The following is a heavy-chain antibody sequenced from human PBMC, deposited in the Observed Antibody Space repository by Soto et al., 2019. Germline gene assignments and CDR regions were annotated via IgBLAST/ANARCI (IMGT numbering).Heavy chain of an antibody. Sequence: EVQVVESGGGLVQPGGSLRLSCAASGFTFSNYWMNWVRQAPGKGLEWVANIQRDGSEIHYADSVRGRFTISRDNAKNLLYLQMNSLRAEDTALYYCARDRGCSGDSCHPPRYYYYGMDVWGQGTTVTVPS. J-gene: IGHJ6*02. D-gene: IGHD2-15*01. CDR1: GFTFSNYW. CDR2: IQRDGSEI. CDR3: ARDRGCSGDSCHPPRYYYYGMDV. V-gene: IGHV3-7*01.